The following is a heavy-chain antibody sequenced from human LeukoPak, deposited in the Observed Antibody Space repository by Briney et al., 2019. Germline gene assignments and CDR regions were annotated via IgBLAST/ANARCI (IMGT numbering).Heavy chain of an antibody. CDR2: IIPIFGTA. D-gene: IGHD4-17*01. V-gene: IGHV1-69*13. CDR3: ARDPLGGGYGDYESYFDY. Sequence: GASVKVSCKASGYTFTSYAISWVRQAPGQGLEWMGGIIPIFGTANYAQKFQGRVTITADESTSTAYMELSSLRSEDTAVYYCARDPLGGGYGDYESYFDYWGQGTLVTVSS. J-gene: IGHJ4*02. CDR1: GYTFTSYA.